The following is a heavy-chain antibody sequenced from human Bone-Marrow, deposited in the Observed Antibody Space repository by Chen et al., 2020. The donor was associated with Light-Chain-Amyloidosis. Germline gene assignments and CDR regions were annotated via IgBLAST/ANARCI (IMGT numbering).Heavy chain of an antibody. J-gene: IGHJ4*02. Sequence: EVQLEQSGLAVKKHGESPTISWKSSGYTFPNSWIGWVRQMPGKGLEWMGGIYPDDSDARYSPSFEGQVTISADKSITTAYLQWRSLKASDTAMYYCARRRDGYNFDYWGQGTLVTVSS. D-gene: IGHD5-12*01. CDR3: ARRRDGYNFDY. V-gene: IGHV5-51*01. CDR1: GYTFPNSW. CDR2: IYPDDSDA.